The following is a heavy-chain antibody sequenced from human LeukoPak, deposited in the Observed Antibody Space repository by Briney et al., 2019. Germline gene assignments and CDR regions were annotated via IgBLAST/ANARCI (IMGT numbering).Heavy chain of an antibody. CDR2: ILYDGSDK. J-gene: IGHJ4*02. CDR1: GFTFSSYG. V-gene: IGHV3-30*03. CDR3: ARDYNWSPDY. D-gene: IGHD1-20*01. Sequence: GGSLRLSCVASGFTFSSYGMHWVRQAPGKGLEWVAMILYDGSDKYYAESVKGRFTISRDNSKNTLYLQMNSLRAEDTAVYYCARDYNWSPDYWGQGTLVTVSS.